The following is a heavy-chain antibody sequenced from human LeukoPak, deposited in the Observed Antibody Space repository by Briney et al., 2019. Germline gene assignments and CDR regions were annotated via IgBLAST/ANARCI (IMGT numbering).Heavy chain of an antibody. CDR3: ARAGSGYYFDY. CDR2: INHSGST. CDR1: GGSFSGYY. Sequence: PSETLSLTCAVYGGSFSGYYWSWIRQPPGKGLEWIGEINHSGSTNYNPSLKSRVTISVDKSKNQFSLKLSSVTAADTAVYYCARAGSGYYFDYWGQGTLVTVSS. V-gene: IGHV4-34*01. J-gene: IGHJ4*02. D-gene: IGHD3-22*01.